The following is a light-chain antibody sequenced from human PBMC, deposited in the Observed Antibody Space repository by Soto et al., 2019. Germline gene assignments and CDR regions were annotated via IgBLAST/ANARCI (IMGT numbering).Light chain of an antibody. CDR3: QQYYSTPPYT. CDR2: WAS. V-gene: IGKV4-1*01. Sequence: DIVMTQSPDSLAVSLGERATINCKSSQSVLYSSNNKNYLAWYQQKPGQPPKLLISWASTRESGVPDRFSGSGSGTDFNLTISSLQAEDVAVYYCQQYYSTPPYTFGQGTKLEIK. J-gene: IGKJ2*01. CDR1: QSVLYSSNNKNY.